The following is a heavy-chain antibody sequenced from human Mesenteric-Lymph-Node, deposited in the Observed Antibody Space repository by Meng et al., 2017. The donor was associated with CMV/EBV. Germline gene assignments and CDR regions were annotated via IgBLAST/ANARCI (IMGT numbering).Heavy chain of an antibody. CDR3: ARSVLRYFDWWTPFDY. D-gene: IGHD3-9*01. V-gene: IGHV4-34*01. J-gene: IGHJ4*02. CDR2: INHSGST. Sequence: YGGSFRGYDWSRNRKDPGKGLEWIGEINHSGSTKYKQSIKSRVTISVDTSKNQFSLKLSSVTAADTAVYYCARSVLRYFDWWTPFDYWGQGTLVTVSS. CDR1: GGSFRGYD.